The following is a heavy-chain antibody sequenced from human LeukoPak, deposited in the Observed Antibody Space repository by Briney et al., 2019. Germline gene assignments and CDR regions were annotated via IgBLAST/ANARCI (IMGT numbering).Heavy chain of an antibody. CDR1: GFTVSSNY. Sequence: GGSLRLSCAASGFTVSSNYMSWVRQAPGKGLEWVSVIYSGGSTYNADSVKGRFTISRDNSKNTLYLQMNSLRAEDTAVYYCARDGVYYDSSGYYYFDYWGQGTLVTVSS. CDR2: IYSGGST. CDR3: ARDGVYYDSSGYYYFDY. J-gene: IGHJ4*02. V-gene: IGHV3-53*01. D-gene: IGHD3-22*01.